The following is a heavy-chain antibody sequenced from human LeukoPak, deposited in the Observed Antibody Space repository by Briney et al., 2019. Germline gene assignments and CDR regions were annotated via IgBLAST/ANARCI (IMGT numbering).Heavy chain of an antibody. V-gene: IGHV4-34*01. D-gene: IGHD1-14*01. CDR3: VRPRPGGGWFDY. J-gene: IGHJ4*02. Sequence: PSVALSLTWAECGGSGRGYYWTWIRKPPGKGLEWIGEINDSGSSDYNPSLKSRVTISVDTSKNQFSLKLNSVTAADMAVYYCVRPRPGGGWFDYWGQGTRVTVSS. CDR1: GGSGRGYY. CDR2: INDSGSS.